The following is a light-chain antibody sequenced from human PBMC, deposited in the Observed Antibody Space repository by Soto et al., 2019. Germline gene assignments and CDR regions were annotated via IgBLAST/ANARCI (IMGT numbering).Light chain of an antibody. CDR1: SSGVGGYNF. V-gene: IGLV2-14*01. Sequence: QSALTQPASVSGSRGQSITISCTGTSSGVGGYNFVSWYQQHPGKAPKSMIYEVINRPSGVSNRFSGSKSGNTASLTISGLQAEDEADYYCASYTNNKTWVFGGGTKLTVL. J-gene: IGLJ3*02. CDR3: ASYTNNKTWV. CDR2: EVI.